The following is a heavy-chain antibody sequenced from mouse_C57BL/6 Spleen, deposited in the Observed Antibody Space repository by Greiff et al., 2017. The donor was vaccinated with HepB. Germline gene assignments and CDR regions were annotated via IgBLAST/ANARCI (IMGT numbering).Heavy chain of an antibody. J-gene: IGHJ3*01. Sequence: EVKVIESEGGLVQPGSSMKLSCTASGFTFSDYYMAWVRQVPEKGLEWVANINYDGSSTYYLDSLKSRFIITRDNAKNILYLKMSSLRSEDTATYYCERVDYYGSSAWFAYWGQGTLVTVSA. D-gene: IGHD1-1*01. CDR1: GFTFSDYY. CDR3: ERVDYYGSSAWFAY. V-gene: IGHV5-16*01. CDR2: INYDGSST.